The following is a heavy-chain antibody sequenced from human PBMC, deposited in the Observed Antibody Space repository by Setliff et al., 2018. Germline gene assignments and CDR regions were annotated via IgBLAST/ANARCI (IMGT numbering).Heavy chain of an antibody. CDR2: VYSHGDT. V-gene: IGHV4-4*07. D-gene: IGHD3-3*01. J-gene: IGHJ4*02. Sequence: PSETLSLTCSVSGGLIYDHWWTWVRQTAGEGLQWIGRVYSHGDTEYNPSLKSRVTISVDTSNNQFSLHLTSVTAADTARYFCARERQGGFLEWLPFDSWGRGILVTVSS. CDR3: ARERQGGFLEWLPFDS. CDR1: GGLIYDHW.